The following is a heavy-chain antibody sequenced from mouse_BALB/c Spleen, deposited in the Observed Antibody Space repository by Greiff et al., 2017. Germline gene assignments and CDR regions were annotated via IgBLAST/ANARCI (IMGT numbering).Heavy chain of an antibody. D-gene: IGHD2-5*01. CDR2: IYPGDGDT. CDR1: GYAFSSYW. CDR3: ARSYSRGYYFDY. J-gene: IGHJ2*01. V-gene: IGHV1-80*01. Sequence: QVQLQQSGPELVKPGASVKISCKASGYAFSSYWMNWVKQRPGQGLEWIGQIYPGDGDTNYNGKFKGKATLTADKSSSTAYMQLSSLTSEDSAVYFCARSYSRGYYFDYWGQGTTLTVSS.